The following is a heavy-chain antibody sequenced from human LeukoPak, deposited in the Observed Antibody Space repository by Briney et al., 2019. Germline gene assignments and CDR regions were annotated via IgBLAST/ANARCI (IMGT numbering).Heavy chain of an antibody. CDR2: IYYSGST. V-gene: IGHV4-59*01. CDR3: ARALAISIGGGPSIYFDY. CDR1: GGSISSYY. D-gene: IGHD2/OR15-2a*01. J-gene: IGHJ4*02. Sequence: SETLSLTCTVSGGSISSYYWSWIRQPPGKGLEWIGYIYYSGSTNYNPSLKSRVTISVDTSKNQFSLKLSSVTAADTAVYYCARALAISIGGGPSIYFDYWGQGTLVTVSS.